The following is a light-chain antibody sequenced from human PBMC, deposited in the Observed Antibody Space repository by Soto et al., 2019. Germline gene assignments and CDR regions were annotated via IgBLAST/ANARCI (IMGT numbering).Light chain of an antibody. CDR3: QQRSDWPPIT. CDR1: QSVSSY. CDR2: DAS. V-gene: IGKV3-11*01. Sequence: EIVLTQSPATLSLSPGESATLSCRASQSVSSYLAWYQQKPGQAPRLLIYDASSRAPGIPARFSGSGSGTDFILTISSLQPEDFAVYYCQQRSDWPPITFGQGTRLEIK. J-gene: IGKJ5*01.